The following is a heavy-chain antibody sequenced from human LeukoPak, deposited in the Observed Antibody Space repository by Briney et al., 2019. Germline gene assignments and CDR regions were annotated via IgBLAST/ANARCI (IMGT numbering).Heavy chain of an antibody. CDR1: GFTVSSNY. D-gene: IGHD6-19*01. J-gene: IGHJ4*02. CDR3: AKDYGGYSSGPLDY. Sequence: GGSLRLSCAASGFTVSSNYMGWVRQAPGKGLEWVSVIYSGGDTYYADSVKGRFTISRDNSKNTLYLQMNSLRAEDTAVYYCAKDYGGYSSGPLDYWGQGTLVTVSS. CDR2: IYSGGDT. V-gene: IGHV3-53*01.